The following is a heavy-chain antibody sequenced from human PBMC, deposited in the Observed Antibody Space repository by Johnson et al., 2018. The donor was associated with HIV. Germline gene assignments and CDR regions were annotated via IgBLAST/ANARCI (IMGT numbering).Heavy chain of an antibody. V-gene: IGHV3-30*04. CDR2: ISYDGINK. CDR1: GFTFSSYA. D-gene: IGHD6-6*01. J-gene: IGHJ3*02. CDR3: ARVGDSSSSLGAFDI. Sequence: QVQLVESGGGVVQPGRSLRLSCAASGFTFSSYAMHWVRQAPGKGLEWVAVISYDGINKYYADSVKGRFTISRDNSKNTLYLQMNSLRAEDTSVYYCARVGDSSSSLGAFDIWGQGTMVTVSS.